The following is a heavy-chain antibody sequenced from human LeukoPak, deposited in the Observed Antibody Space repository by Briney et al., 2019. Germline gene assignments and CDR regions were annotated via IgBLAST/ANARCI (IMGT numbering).Heavy chain of an antibody. CDR2: IKQDGSEK. Sequence: GGSLRLSCAASGFTFSSYWMSWVRQAPGKGLEWVAHIKQDGSEKYYVDSVKGRFTISRDNAKNSLYLQMNSLRAEDTAVYYCAREAEYYYDSSGYYYYYGMDVWGQGTTVTVSS. V-gene: IGHV3-7*01. CDR3: AREAEYYYDSSGYYYYYGMDV. D-gene: IGHD3-22*01. CDR1: GFTFSSYW. J-gene: IGHJ6*02.